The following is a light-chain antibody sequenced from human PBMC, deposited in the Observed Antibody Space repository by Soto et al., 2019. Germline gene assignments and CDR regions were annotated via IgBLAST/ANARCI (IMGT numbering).Light chain of an antibody. J-gene: IGLJ1*01. CDR2: EVS. V-gene: IGLV2-14*01. CDR3: SSYTRSNTHV. Sequence: QSVLTQPASVSGSPGQSITISCTGTSSDVGDYNYVSWYQQHPDKAPKLMIFEVSNRPPGVSNRFSGSKSGNTASLSISGLQSEDEADYYCSSYTRSNTHVFGTGTKVTVL. CDR1: SSDVGDYNY.